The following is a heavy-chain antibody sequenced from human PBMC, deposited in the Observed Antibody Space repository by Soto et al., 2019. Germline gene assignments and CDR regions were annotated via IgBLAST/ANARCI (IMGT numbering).Heavy chain of an antibody. J-gene: IGHJ4*02. CDR2: ISAYNGNT. CDR3: ARNRRSGCSPYGCDEY. CDR1: GYTFTSYG. V-gene: IGHV1-18*01. Sequence: ASVKVSCKASGYTFTSYGISWVRQAPGQGLEWMGWISAYNGNTNYAQKLQGRVTMTTDTSTSTAYMELRSLRSDDTAVYYCARNRRSGCSPYGCDEYWGQATLVNVSS. D-gene: IGHD6-19*01.